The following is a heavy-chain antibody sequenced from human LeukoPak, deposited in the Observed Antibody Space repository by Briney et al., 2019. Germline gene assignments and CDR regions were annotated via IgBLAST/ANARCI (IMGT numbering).Heavy chain of an antibody. Sequence: PGGSLRLSCAVSGFTFSSYWMHWVRQAPGKGLVWVSRINSDGSSTTYADSVKGRFTISRDNAKNTLFLQMNSLRAEDTAVYYCARAPQDYFDYWGQGTLVTVSS. CDR3: ARAPQDYFDY. V-gene: IGHV3-74*01. D-gene: IGHD2-15*01. J-gene: IGHJ4*02. CDR1: GFTFSSYW. CDR2: INSDGSST.